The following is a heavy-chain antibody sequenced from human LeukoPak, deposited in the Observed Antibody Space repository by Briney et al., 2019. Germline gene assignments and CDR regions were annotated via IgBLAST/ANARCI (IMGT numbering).Heavy chain of an antibody. D-gene: IGHD3-22*01. CDR1: GYTFTGYY. Sequence: ASVKVSCKASGYTFTGYYMHWVRQAPGQGLEWMGWINPNSGGTNYAQKFQGRVTMTRDTSISTAYMELSRLRSDDTAVYYCARGYYYDSSGQETYYYGMDVWGQGTTVTVSS. CDR2: INPNSGGT. CDR3: ARGYYYDSSGQETYYYGMDV. J-gene: IGHJ6*02. V-gene: IGHV1-2*02.